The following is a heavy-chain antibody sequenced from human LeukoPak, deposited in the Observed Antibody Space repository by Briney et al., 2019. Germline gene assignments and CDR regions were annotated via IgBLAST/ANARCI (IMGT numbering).Heavy chain of an antibody. CDR2: IKRDGSEK. J-gene: IGHJ2*01. CDR3: ARTPADWYFDR. V-gene: IGHV3-7*01. CDR1: GFTFSSSW. Sequence: GGSLRLSCAASGFTFSSSWMSWVRQAPGRGLEWVANIKRDGSEKYYVDSVKGRFTISRDNAKNSLDLQLNSLRAEDTAVYYCARTPADWYFDRWGRGTLVTVSS.